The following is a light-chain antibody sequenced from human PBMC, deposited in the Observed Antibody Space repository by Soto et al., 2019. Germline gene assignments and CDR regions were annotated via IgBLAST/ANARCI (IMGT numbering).Light chain of an antibody. CDR2: AAT. CDR1: QDISSW. Sequence: DIQMTQSPSSVSASVGDRVSITCRASQDISSWVAWYQQRPGKAPKLLIYAATILQSGVPSRFSGSGSETAFTLTISNLQPEDFASYFCQQANSFPLTFGGGTKVDIK. J-gene: IGKJ4*01. CDR3: QQANSFPLT. V-gene: IGKV1-12*01.